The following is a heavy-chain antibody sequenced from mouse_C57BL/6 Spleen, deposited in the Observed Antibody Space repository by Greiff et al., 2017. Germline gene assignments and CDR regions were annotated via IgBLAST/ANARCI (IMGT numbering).Heavy chain of an antibody. V-gene: IGHV1-26*01. D-gene: IGHD2-3*01. CDR2: INPNNGGT. J-gene: IGHJ4*01. CDR3: AREGADGYYGTGDY. Sequence: EVQLQQSGPELVKPGASVKISCKASGYTFTDYYMNWVKQSHGKSLEWIGDINPNNGGTSYNQKIKGKATLTVDKSSSTAYMELRSLTSEDSAVYYCAREGADGYYGTGDYWGQGTSVTVSS. CDR1: GYTFTDYY.